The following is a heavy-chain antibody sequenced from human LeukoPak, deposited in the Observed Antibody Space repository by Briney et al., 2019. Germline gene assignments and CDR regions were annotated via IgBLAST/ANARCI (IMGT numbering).Heavy chain of an antibody. J-gene: IGHJ4*02. CDR3: ARCAGWGFDF. CDR1: GGSISSGGYY. CDR2: IYYSGST. D-gene: IGHD7-27*01. V-gene: IGHV4-31*03. Sequence: PSETLSLTCTVSGGSISSGGYYWSWIRQHPGKGLEWLGYIYYSGSTYYNPSLKSRVTISVDTSKNQFSLKLSSVTAADTAVYYCARCAGWGFDFWGQGTLVTASS.